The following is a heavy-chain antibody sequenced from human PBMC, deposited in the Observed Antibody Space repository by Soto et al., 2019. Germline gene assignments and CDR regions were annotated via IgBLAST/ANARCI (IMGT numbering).Heavy chain of an antibody. V-gene: IGHV1-46*01. Sequence: ASVKVSCKASGYTFTSYHMHWVRQAPGQGLEWMGIINPSGGITTYAQKFQGRVTISADKSFNTAYLQWSSLRASDTAIYFCARHENGYNPLDFWGQGTLVTVSS. J-gene: IGHJ4*02. CDR1: GYTFTSYH. CDR3: ARHENGYNPLDF. CDR2: INPSGGIT. D-gene: IGHD5-12*01.